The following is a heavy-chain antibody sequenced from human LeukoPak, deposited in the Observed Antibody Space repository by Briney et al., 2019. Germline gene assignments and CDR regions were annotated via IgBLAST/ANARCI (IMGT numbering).Heavy chain of an antibody. CDR2: INPSVGST. CDR3: ARDTYGGNPPEY. Sequence: ASVKVSCKASGYTFTSYYMHWVRQAPGQGLEWMGIINPSVGSTTYAQKFQGRVTMTRDTSTSTVYMELSSLRSEDTAVYYSARDTYGGNPPEYWGQGTLVTVSS. V-gene: IGHV1-46*01. D-gene: IGHD4-23*01. J-gene: IGHJ4*02. CDR1: GYTFTSYY.